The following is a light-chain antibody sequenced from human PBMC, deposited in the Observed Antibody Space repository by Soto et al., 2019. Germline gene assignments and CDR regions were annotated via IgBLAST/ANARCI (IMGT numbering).Light chain of an antibody. V-gene: IGLV2-11*01. CDR3: CSYAGSDTHYV. CDR1: SSDVGGYNY. Sequence: QSALTPPRSVSGSPGQSITISCTGTSSDVGGYNYVSWYRQHPGKAPKLMIYDVSKRTSGVHDRFSGSKSGNTASLTISGLQAEDEADYYCCSYAGSDTHYVFGTGTKLTVL. J-gene: IGLJ1*01. CDR2: DVS.